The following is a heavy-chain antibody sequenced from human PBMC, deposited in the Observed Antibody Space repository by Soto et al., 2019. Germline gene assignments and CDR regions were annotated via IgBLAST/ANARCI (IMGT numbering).Heavy chain of an antibody. J-gene: IGHJ4*02. Sequence: SETLSLTCTVSGGSVSSYYWGWIRQPPGKALEWIGYIYYSGSTKYNPSLKSRVTMSVDTSNNQFSLSVSSVTAADTAVYYCARHSNRNYGLSYFDFWGLGAPVTVSS. CDR1: GGSVSSYY. CDR2: IYYSGST. V-gene: IGHV4-59*08. D-gene: IGHD4-4*01. CDR3: ARHSNRNYGLSYFDF.